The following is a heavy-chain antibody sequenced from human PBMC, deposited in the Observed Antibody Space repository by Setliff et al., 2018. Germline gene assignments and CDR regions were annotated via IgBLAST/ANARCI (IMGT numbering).Heavy chain of an antibody. Sequence: GGSLRLSCAASGFTFDDYAMHWVRQAPGKGLEWVSGISWNSGSIGYADSVKGRFTISRDNAKNSLYLQMNSLRAEDTALYYCAKDIRSSGYSYYGMDVWGQGTTVTVCS. J-gene: IGHJ6*02. CDR2: ISWNSGSI. CDR3: AKDIRSSGYSYYGMDV. CDR1: GFTFDDYA. V-gene: IGHV3-9*01. D-gene: IGHD5-18*01.